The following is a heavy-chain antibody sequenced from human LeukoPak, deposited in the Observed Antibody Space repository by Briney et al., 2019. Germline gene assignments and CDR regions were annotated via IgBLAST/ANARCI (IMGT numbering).Heavy chain of an antibody. D-gene: IGHD2-21*02. CDR1: GGTFSSYA. CDR2: VNPSGGST. Sequence: ASVKVSCKASGGTFSSYAISWVRQAPGQGLEWMGIVNPSGGSTSYAQKFQGRVTMTRDTSTSTVYMELSSLRSEDTAVYYCARDKNYCGGDCYWVPPGYWGQGTLVTVSS. CDR3: ARDKNYCGGDCYWVPPGY. V-gene: IGHV1-46*01. J-gene: IGHJ4*02.